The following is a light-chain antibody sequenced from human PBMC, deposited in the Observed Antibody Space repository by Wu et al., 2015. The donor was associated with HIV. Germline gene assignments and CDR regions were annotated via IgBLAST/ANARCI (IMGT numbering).Light chain of an antibody. J-gene: IGKJ2*03. V-gene: IGKV3-20*01. CDR3: QQYGSSPNS. CDR2: DAS. Sequence: EIVLTQFPATLSLSPGERATLSCRASQSVASFLAWYQQKPGQAPRLLIYDASNRATGIPARFSGSGSGTDFTLTISRLEPEDFAVYYCQQYGSSPNSFGQGTKLEIK. CDR1: QSVASF.